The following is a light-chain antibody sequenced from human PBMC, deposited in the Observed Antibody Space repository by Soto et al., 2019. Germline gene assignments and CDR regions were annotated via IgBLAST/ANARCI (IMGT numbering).Light chain of an antibody. J-gene: IGKJ4*01. CDR3: QQRTNWPPLT. CDR1: QSVSSD. CDR2: DAS. V-gene: IGKV3-11*01. Sequence: EIVLTQSPATLSLSPGERATFSCRASQSVSSDLVWYQQKPGQAPRLLIYDASNRATGVPARFSGSGSGTDFTLTISSLEPEDFAVYYCQQRTNWPPLTFGGGTNVDIK.